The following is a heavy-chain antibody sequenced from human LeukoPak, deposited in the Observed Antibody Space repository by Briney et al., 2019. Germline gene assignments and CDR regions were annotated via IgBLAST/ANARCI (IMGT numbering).Heavy chain of an antibody. CDR2: IIPILGIA. CDR3: ATATGEAPGPDY. CDR1: GGTFSSYA. V-gene: IGHV1-69*04. J-gene: IGHJ4*02. D-gene: IGHD1-14*01. Sequence: SVKVSCKASGGTFSSYAISWVRQAPGQGLEWMGRIIPILGIANYAQKFQGRVTMTEDTSTDTAYMELSSLRSEDTAVYYCATATGEAPGPDYWGQGTLVTVSS.